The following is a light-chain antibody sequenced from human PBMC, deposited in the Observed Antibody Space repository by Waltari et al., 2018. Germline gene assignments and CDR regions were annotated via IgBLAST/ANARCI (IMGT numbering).Light chain of an antibody. V-gene: IGKV3-20*01. CDR1: QTVRTTY. CDR2: DTS. Sequence: EIVLTQSPGTLSLSPGERATLSCRASQTVRTTYLAWDQQKPGQAPTLLIYDTSSRATGIPDRFSGSGSGTDFSLTISSLEPEDFAVYYCQQYDISPLTFGGGTKVETK. CDR3: QQYDISPLT. J-gene: IGKJ4*01.